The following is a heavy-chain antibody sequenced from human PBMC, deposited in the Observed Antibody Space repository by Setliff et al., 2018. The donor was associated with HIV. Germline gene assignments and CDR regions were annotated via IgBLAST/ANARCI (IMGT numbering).Heavy chain of an antibody. D-gene: IGHD5-18*01. Sequence: ASETLSLTCTVSGYSISSDYYWGWIRQPPGKGLEWIGNIYHSGSTYYNPSLKSRVTISVDTSKNQFSLKMTSVTAADTALYYCSNWNTTIDEDAWGQGTLVTVSS. CDR1: GYSISSDYY. CDR3: SNWNTTIDEDA. J-gene: IGHJ5*02. CDR2: IYHSGST. V-gene: IGHV4-38-2*02.